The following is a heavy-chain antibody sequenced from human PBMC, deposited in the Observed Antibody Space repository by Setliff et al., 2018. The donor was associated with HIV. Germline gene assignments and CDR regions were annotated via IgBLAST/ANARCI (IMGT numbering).Heavy chain of an antibody. J-gene: IGHJ4*02. V-gene: IGHV1-3*04. D-gene: IGHD2-2*01. CDR3: ARWCAAAGCYPAIYHFDS. CDR1: GYTFSEYA. CDR2: IDTDNGYR. Sequence: GASVKVSCKASGYTFSEYAIHWVRQAPGQRLEWMGRIDTDNGYRRYSPKLQGRVTITTDTSANTAYMELRGLRSEDTAVYYCARWCAAAGCYPAIYHFDSWGQGTLVTVSS.